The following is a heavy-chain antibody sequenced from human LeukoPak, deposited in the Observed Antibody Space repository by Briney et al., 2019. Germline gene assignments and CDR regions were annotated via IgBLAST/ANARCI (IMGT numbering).Heavy chain of an antibody. V-gene: IGHV4-4*07. Sequence: SETLSLTCTVSGAHISNYHWTWVRQSAAQGLEWIGRLHASESTIYNPSLKSRVTMSIDTSKDQLSLTLTSVTAADSAVYYCASLSSGAAFDVWGQGTVVTVSS. D-gene: IGHD3-22*01. CDR1: GAHISNYH. CDR3: ASLSSGAAFDV. CDR2: LHASEST. J-gene: IGHJ3*01.